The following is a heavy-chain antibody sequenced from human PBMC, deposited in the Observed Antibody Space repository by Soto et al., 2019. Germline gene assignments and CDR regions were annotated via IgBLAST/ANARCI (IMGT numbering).Heavy chain of an antibody. V-gene: IGHV1-2*04. CDR2: INPNSGGT. CDR1: GYTFTGYY. CDR3: AREGYDYVWGSYRLGWFDP. D-gene: IGHD3-16*02. Sequence: QVQLVQSGAEVKKPGASVKVSCKASGYTFTGYYMHWVRQAPGQGLEWMGWINPNSGGTNYAQKVQGWVTMTRDTSISTAYMELSRLRSDDTAVYYCAREGYDYVWGSYRLGWFDPWGQGTLVTVSS. J-gene: IGHJ5*02.